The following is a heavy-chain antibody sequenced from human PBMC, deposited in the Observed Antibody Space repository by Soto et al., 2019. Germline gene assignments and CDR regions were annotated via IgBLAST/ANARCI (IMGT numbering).Heavy chain of an antibody. D-gene: IGHD2-15*01. Sequence: EVQLVESGGGLVQPGGSLRLSCAASGFTFSSYWMSWVRQAPGKGLEWVANIKQDGSEKYYVDSVKGRFTISRDNAKNSLYLQMNSLRAEDTAVYYCARECSGGSCYYYYGMDVWGQGTTVTVSS. CDR3: ARECSGGSCYYYYGMDV. V-gene: IGHV3-7*01. J-gene: IGHJ6*02. CDR1: GFTFSSYW. CDR2: IKQDGSEK.